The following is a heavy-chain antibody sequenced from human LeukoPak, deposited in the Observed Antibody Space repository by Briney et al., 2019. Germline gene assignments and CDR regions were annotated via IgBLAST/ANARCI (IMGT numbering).Heavy chain of an antibody. CDR2: ISRSGTTI. D-gene: IGHD3-22*01. J-gene: IGHJ3*02. CDR3: ARGLYYYDSSGYYDAFDI. Sequence: GGSLRLSCAASGCTFSDYYMSWIRQAPGKGLEGVSYISRSGTTIYHADSVKGRFTISRDHAKNSLYLEMNILRAEDAAVYYCARGLYYYDSSGYYDAFDIWGQGTMVTVSS. CDR1: GCTFSDYY. V-gene: IGHV3-11*04.